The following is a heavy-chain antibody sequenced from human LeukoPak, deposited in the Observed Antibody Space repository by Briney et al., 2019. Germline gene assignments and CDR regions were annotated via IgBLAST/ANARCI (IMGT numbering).Heavy chain of an antibody. V-gene: IGHV3-23*01. CDR2: ISASGGTT. Sequence: GGSLRLSCTSSQLTFNRYVMAWVRQAPGKGLEWVSTISASGGTTYYADSVQGRFTISRDNTKNTLYLQMNSLRAEDTAVYYCATLYGDYNWYFDLWGRGTLVTVSS. J-gene: IGHJ2*01. CDR1: QLTFNRYV. CDR3: ATLYGDYNWYFDL. D-gene: IGHD4-17*01.